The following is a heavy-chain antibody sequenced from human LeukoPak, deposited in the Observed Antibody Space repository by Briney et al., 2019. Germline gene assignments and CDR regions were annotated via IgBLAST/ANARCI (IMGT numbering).Heavy chain of an antibody. V-gene: IGHV1-69*04. J-gene: IGHJ5*02. D-gene: IGHD5-12*01. Sequence: PGGSLRLSCAASGFTFSSYAISWVRQAPGQGLEWMGRIIPIFGIANYAQKFQGRVTITADKSTSTAYMELSSLRSEDTAVYYCARGYSGRLDETNWFDPWGQGTLVTVSS. CDR2: IIPIFGIA. CDR3: ARGYSGRLDETNWFDP. CDR1: GFTFSSYA.